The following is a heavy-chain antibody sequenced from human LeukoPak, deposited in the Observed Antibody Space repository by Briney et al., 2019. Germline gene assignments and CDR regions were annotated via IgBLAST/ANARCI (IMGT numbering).Heavy chain of an antibody. J-gene: IGHJ4*02. D-gene: IGHD6-19*01. Sequence: GGSLRLSCAASGFTFSDYYMSWIRQAPEKGLEWVSYISSSSNYTNYADSVKGRFTISRDNSKNTLYMQINSLRADDTAVYYCATNAGQRLVPFDYWGQGTLVTVSS. CDR1: GFTFSDYY. V-gene: IGHV3-11*03. CDR3: ATNAGQRLVPFDY. CDR2: ISSSSNYT.